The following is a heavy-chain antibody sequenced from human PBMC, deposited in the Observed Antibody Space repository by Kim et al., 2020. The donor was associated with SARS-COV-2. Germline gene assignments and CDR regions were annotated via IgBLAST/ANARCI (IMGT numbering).Heavy chain of an antibody. CDR3: AKAQKVWFRELFIFDY. V-gene: IGHV3-33*06. J-gene: IGHJ4*02. Sequence: SVKGRFTISRDNSKNTLYLQMNSLRAEDTAVYYCAKAQKVWFRELFIFDYWGQGTLVTVSS. D-gene: IGHD3-10*01.